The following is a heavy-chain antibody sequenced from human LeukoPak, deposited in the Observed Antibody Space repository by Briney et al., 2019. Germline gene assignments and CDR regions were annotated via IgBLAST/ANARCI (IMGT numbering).Heavy chain of an antibody. CDR1: GGTFSSYA. Sequence: SVKVSCKASGGTFSSYAISWVRQAPGQGLEWMGGIIPIFGTANYAQKFQGRVTMTRDMSTSTVYMELSSLRSEDTAVYYCARGLAQYYFDYWGQGTLVTVSS. V-gene: IGHV1-69*05. CDR2: IIPIFGTA. CDR3: ARGLAQYYFDY. D-gene: IGHD3-3*02. J-gene: IGHJ4*02.